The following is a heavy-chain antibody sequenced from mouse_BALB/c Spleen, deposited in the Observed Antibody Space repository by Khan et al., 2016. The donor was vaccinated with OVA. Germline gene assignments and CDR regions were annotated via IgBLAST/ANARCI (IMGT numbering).Heavy chain of an antibody. CDR3: ARPGTTGWYFDV. D-gene: IGHD1-1*01. CDR1: GFTFSRYA. V-gene: IGHV5-6-5*01. J-gene: IGHJ1*01. CDR2: ISSGGST. Sequence: EVELVESGGGFVKPGGSLKLSCAASGFTFSRYAMSWVRQTPEKRLEWVASISSGGSTYYPDSVKGRFTISRDNARNILYLQMSSLRSEDTARYYCARPGTTGWYFDVWGAGTTVTVSS.